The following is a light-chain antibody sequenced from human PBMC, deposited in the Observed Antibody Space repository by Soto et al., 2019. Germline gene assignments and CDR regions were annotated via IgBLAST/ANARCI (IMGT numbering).Light chain of an antibody. Sequence: SCELTQPPSLSVAPGKTAMISCEGDNIGDKSVHWYQQKPGQAPVLVIYSDSDRPSGIPERVSGSNSGNLATLTISRVEAGDEADYYCQVWDSRTDHVIFGGGTKVTVL. CDR2: SDS. J-gene: IGLJ2*01. V-gene: IGLV3-21*04. CDR3: QVWDSRTDHVI. CDR1: NIGDKS.